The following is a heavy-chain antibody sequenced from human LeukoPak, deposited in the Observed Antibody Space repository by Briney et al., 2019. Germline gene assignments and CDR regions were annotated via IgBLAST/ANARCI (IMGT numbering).Heavy chain of an antibody. J-gene: IGHJ4*02. V-gene: IGHV3-74*01. CDR2: ISNDGTST. CDR1: GVTFSSHS. CDR3: ATAPDVDTAMPRPFDY. D-gene: IGHD5-18*01. Sequence: GGSLRLSCAASGVTFSSHSMHWVRQAPGKGLVWVSGISNDGTSTTYADSVKGRFTISRDNAKNSLYLQMNSLRAEDTAVYYCATAPDVDTAMPRPFDYWGQGTLVTVSS.